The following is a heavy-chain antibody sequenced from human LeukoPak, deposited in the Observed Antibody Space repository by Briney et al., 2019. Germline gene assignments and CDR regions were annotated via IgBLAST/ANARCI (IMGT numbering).Heavy chain of an antibody. V-gene: IGHV4-31*03. Sequence: PSETLSLTCTVSGGSISSCGYYWSWIRQHPGKGLEWIGYIYYSGSTYYNPSLKSRVTISVDTSKNQFSLKLSSVTAADTAVYYCARDDSSGVLDYWGQGTLVTVSS. J-gene: IGHJ4*02. D-gene: IGHD3-22*01. CDR3: ARDDSSGVLDY. CDR1: GGSISSCGYY. CDR2: IYYSGST.